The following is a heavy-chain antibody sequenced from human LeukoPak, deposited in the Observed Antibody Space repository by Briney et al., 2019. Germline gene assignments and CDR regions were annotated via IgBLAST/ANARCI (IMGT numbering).Heavy chain of an antibody. V-gene: IGHV1-46*01. J-gene: IGHJ4*02. CDR2: INPSGGST. Sequence: ASVKVSCKASGYTFTSYYMHWVRQAPGQGLEWMGIINPSGGSTSYAQKFQGRVTMTTDTSTSTAYMELRSLRSDDTAVYYRARFEXWTGTXYLDYWGQGXXVXVXS. D-gene: IGHD3/OR15-3a*01. CDR1: GYTFTSYY. CDR3: ARFEXWTGTXYLDY.